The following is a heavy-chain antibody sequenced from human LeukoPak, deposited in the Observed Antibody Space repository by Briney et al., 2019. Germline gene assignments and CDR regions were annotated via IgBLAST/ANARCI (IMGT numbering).Heavy chain of an antibody. V-gene: IGHV3-7*01. Sequence: GGSLRLSCAASGFTFSSYWMNWVRQAPGKGLEWVANIKQDGSEKYYVDSVKGRFSIARDNAKNSLYLQMDSLRAEDTAVYYCARDFNWGIFDYWGQGILVTVSS. D-gene: IGHD7-27*01. CDR2: IKQDGSEK. J-gene: IGHJ4*02. CDR1: GFTFSSYW. CDR3: ARDFNWGIFDY.